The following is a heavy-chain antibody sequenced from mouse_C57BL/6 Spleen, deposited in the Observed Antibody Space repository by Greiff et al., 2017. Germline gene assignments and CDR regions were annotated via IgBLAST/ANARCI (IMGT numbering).Heavy chain of an antibody. CDR1: GYAFSSSW. D-gene: IGHD1-1*01. CDR3: ARGYGSREAWFAY. J-gene: IGHJ3*01. V-gene: IGHV1-82*01. CDR2: IYPGDGDT. Sequence: VQLQQSGPELVKPGASVKISCKASGYAFSSSWMNWVKQRPGKGLEWIGRIYPGDGDTNYNGKFKGKATLTADKSSSTAYMQRSSLTSEDSAVYFCARGYGSREAWFAYWGQGTLVTVSA.